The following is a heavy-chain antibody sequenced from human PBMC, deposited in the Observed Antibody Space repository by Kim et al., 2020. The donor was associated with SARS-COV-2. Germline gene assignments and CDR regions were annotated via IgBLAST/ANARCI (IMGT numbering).Heavy chain of an antibody. D-gene: IGHD4-17*01. V-gene: IGHV4-59*01. Sequence: SETLSLTCTVSGGSISSYYWSWIRQPPGKGLEWIGYIYYSGSTNYNPSLKSRVTISVDTSKNQFSLKLSSVTAADTAVYYCARGHTVTYYYFDYWGQGTLVTVSS. CDR2: IYYSGST. CDR1: GGSISSYY. J-gene: IGHJ4*02. CDR3: ARGHTVTYYYFDY.